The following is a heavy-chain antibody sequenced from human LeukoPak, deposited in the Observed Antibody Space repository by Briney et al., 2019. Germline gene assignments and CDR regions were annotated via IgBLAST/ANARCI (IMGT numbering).Heavy chain of an antibody. CDR2: ISGSGGST. CDR1: GFTFSSYA. J-gene: IGHJ4*02. D-gene: IGHD1-14*01. V-gene: IGHV3-23*01. Sequence: SGGSLRLSCAASGFTFSSYAMSWDRQAPGKGLEWVSAISGSGGSTYYADSVKGRFTISRDNSKNTLYLQMNSLRAEDTAVYYCASTGEAGGYYFDYWGQGTLVTVSS. CDR3: ASTGEAGGYYFDY.